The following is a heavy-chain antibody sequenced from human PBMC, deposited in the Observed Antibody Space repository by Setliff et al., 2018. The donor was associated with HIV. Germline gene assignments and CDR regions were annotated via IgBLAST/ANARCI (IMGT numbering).Heavy chain of an antibody. CDR1: GYTFNDSF. CDR2: ITPDSGGT. CDR3: ARNVPGILPRWVGFDP. J-gene: IGHJ5*02. V-gene: IGHV1-2*02. D-gene: IGHD1-20*01. Sequence: ASVKVSCKASGYTFNDSFIHWVRQAPGQGLEWMGWITPDSGGTNYAQTFQGRVTMTRDTSITTAYMELSSLRSDDTAVYYCARNVPGILPRWVGFDPWGQGTLVTVSS.